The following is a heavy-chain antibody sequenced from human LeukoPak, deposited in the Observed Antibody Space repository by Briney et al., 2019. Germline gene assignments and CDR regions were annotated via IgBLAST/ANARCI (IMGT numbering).Heavy chain of an antibody. Sequence: TGGSLRLSCAASGFMFGSYAMTWVRQAPWNGREWVSVISGAGGDTYYADSVKGRFTISRDTSKNTLYLQMNSVRAEDTAVYYCAKGFGDSCYSGVEYWGQGTLVTVSP. V-gene: IGHV3-23*01. D-gene: IGHD2-15*01. CDR1: GFMFGSYA. CDR3: AKGFGDSCYSGVEY. J-gene: IGHJ4*02. CDR2: ISGAGGDT.